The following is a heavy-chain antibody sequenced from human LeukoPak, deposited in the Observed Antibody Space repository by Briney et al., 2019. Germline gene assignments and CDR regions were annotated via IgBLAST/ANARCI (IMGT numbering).Heavy chain of an antibody. V-gene: IGHV3-53*01. CDR3: ARGVEPLAANTLAY. CDR2: LYSDGNT. CDR1: GFTIITND. D-gene: IGHD1-14*01. J-gene: IGHJ4*02. Sequence: GGSLRLSCAASGFTIITNDMTWVRQAPGKGLEWVSVLYSDGNTKYADSVQGRFTISRDNSKDTLYLEMNSLSPDDTAVYYCARGVEPLAANTLAYWGQGTLVTVSS.